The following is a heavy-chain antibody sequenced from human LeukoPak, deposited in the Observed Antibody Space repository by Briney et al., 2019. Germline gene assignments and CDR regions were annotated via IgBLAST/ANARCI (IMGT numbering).Heavy chain of an antibody. CDR3: ARAEHIVVVTRGLYFDY. CDR2: IYYSGST. CDR1: GGSISSYY. V-gene: IGHV4-59*08. D-gene: IGHD2-21*02. J-gene: IGHJ4*02. Sequence: NPSETLSLTCTVSGGSISSYYWNWIRQPPGKGLEWIGYIYYSGSTNYNPSLKSRVTISVDTSKNQFSLKMSSVTAADTAMYYCARAEHIVVVTRGLYFDYWGQGTLITVSS.